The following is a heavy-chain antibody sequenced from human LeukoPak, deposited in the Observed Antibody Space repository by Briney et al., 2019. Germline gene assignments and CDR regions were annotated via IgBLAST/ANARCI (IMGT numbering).Heavy chain of an antibody. V-gene: IGHV3-30-3*01. CDR2: ISYDGSNK. CDR3: ARVWVAAADYYYYGMDV. D-gene: IGHD6-13*01. CDR1: GFTFSSYA. J-gene: IGHJ6*02. Sequence: GGSLRLSCAASGFTFSSYAMHWVRQAPGKGLEWVAVISYDGSNKYYADSVKGRFTISRDNSKNTLYLQMNSLRAEDTAVHYCARVWVAAADYYYYGMDVWGQGTTVTVSS.